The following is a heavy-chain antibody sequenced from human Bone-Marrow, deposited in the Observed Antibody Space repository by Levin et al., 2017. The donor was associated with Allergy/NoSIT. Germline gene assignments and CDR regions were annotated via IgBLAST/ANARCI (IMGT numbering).Heavy chain of an antibody. CDR1: GLTFNNYA. V-gene: IGHV3-23*01. CDR3: AKDRSHDILYNSPGEDHFDV. Sequence: GGSLRLSCVASGLTFNNYAMTWVRQAPGKGLEWVATISGSGENTYYADSVKGRLTISRDNSKNTLHLQMNYLRAEATAIYYCAKDRSHDILYNSPGEDHFDVWGQGTVVTVSS. CDR2: ISGSGENT. D-gene: IGHD3-9*01. J-gene: IGHJ4*02.